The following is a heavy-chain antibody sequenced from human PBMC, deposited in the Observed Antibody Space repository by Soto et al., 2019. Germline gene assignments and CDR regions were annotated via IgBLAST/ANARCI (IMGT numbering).Heavy chain of an antibody. D-gene: IGHD5-18*01. CDR1: GFTFSTYG. CDR3: AKSRGTLTSELGYSYGYALDS. CDR2: TSYDGSNK. J-gene: IGHJ4*02. Sequence: GGSLRLSCAASGFTFSTYGMHWVRQAPGKGLEWVALTSYDGSNKYYADSVKGRFTISRDNSQNTLYLQMNSLRPEDTAVYYCAKSRGTLTSELGYSYGYALDSWGQG. V-gene: IGHV3-30*18.